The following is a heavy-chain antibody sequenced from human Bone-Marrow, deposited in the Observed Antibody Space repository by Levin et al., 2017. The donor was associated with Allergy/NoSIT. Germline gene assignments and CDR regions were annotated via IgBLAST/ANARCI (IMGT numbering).Heavy chain of an antibody. CDR3: GRDVGP. Sequence: GESLKISCAASGFTVNNNYLWWVRQAPGKGLEWVSLIYSHGDTYYADSVKGRFSISRDGSKNTLYLQMNSLRAEDTAMYYCGRDVGPWGQGTMVTVSS. CDR2: IYSHGDT. V-gene: IGHV3-53*01. J-gene: IGHJ3*01. D-gene: IGHD1-26*01. CDR1: GFTVNNNY.